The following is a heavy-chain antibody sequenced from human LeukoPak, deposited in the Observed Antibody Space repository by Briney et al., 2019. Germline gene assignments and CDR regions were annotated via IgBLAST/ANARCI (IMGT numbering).Heavy chain of an antibody. CDR2: IYSGGST. Sequence: GGSLRLSCAASGFTVSSNYMSWVRQAPGKGLEWVSVIYSGGSTYYADSVKGRFTISRDNSKNTLYLQMNSLRAEDTAVYYCAKVRSSTKWYFDYWGQGTLVTVSS. D-gene: IGHD4-17*01. V-gene: IGHV3-53*01. CDR3: AKVRSSTKWYFDY. J-gene: IGHJ4*02. CDR1: GFTVSSNY.